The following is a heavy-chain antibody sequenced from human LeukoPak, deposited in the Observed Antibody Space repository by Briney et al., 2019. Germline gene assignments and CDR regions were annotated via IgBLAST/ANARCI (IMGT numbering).Heavy chain of an antibody. CDR3: ARSYSSSWYSFDY. CDR2: ISGSGDST. J-gene: IGHJ4*02. Sequence: GGSLRLSCAASGFTFSSYAMSWVRQAPGKGLEWVSAISGSGDSTYYADSVKGRFTISRDNSKNTLYLQMNSLRAEDTAVYYCARSYSSSWYSFDYWGQGTLVTVSS. V-gene: IGHV3-23*01. D-gene: IGHD6-13*01. CDR1: GFTFSSYA.